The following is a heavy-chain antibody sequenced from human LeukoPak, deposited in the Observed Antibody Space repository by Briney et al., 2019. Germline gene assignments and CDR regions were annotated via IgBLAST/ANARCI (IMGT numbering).Heavy chain of an antibody. CDR1: VYTFTRYY. CDR3: ARDPGYFVDSTVITPYYYMDV. J-gene: IGHJ6*03. CDR2: INPQSGGT. V-gene: IGHV1-2*07. Sequence: ASVNVSFKSSVYTFTRYYIHWVRQAPGQGLEWMGWINPQSGGTGFAHKYQARVTMTRDTSIKTAYMELSSLRSGDTAVYFCARDPGYFVDSTVITPYYYMDVWGKGTAVTVSS. D-gene: IGHD2-15*01.